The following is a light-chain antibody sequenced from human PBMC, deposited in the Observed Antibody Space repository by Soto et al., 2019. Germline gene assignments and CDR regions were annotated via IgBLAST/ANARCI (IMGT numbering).Light chain of an antibody. J-gene: IGLJ1*01. CDR2: DVS. V-gene: IGLV2-14*01. Sequence: QSALTQPASVSGSPGQSIAISCTGTSSDVGGYNYVSWYQQNPGKAPKFIIYDVSNRPSGVSDRFSGSKSGNTASLTISGLQAEDEADYYCASYTTSSTYVVGTGTKVTVL. CDR3: ASYTTSSTYV. CDR1: SSDVGGYNY.